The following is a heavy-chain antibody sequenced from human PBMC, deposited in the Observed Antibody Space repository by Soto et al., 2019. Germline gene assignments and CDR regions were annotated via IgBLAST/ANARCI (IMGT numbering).Heavy chain of an antibody. Sequence: PSETLSLTCTVSGGSISSGDYYWSWIRQPPGKGLEWIGYIYYSASTYYNPSLKSRFTISVYTSKNQFSLKLSCVTAADTAVYYCATSYSSSTSCYWRNYYYYGMDVWGQGATVTVSS. CDR3: ATSYSSSTSCYWRNYYYYGMDV. D-gene: IGHD2-2*01. V-gene: IGHV4-30-4*01. CDR2: IYYSAST. J-gene: IGHJ6*02. CDR1: GGSISSGDYY.